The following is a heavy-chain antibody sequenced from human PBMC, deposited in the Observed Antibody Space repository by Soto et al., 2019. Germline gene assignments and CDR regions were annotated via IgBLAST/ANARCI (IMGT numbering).Heavy chain of an antibody. V-gene: IGHV4-59*01. CDR3: ARAFYSYPLQLDF. CDR1: GGSLNNYY. J-gene: IGHJ4*02. Sequence: PSETLSLTCTVSGGSLNNYYWNWVRQPPGKGLEWIGYISYSGSAEYNPSLTSRVAFSVDTSKDQFSLKLSSVTAADTAIYYCARAFYSYPLQLDFWGRGTLVTVSS. CDR2: ISYSGSA. D-gene: IGHD2-15*01.